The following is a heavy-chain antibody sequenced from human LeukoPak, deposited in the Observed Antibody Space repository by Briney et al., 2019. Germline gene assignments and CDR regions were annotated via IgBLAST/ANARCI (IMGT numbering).Heavy chain of an antibody. Sequence: ASVKVSCKASGYTFTGYYLHWVRQAPGQGLEWMGWINPNSGDTNYAQKFQGSVTMTRDTSISIVYMELSRLRSDDTAVYYCARGGPSRGTGFYYFDYWGQGTLVTASS. CDR3: ARGGPSRGTGFYYFDY. V-gene: IGHV1-2*02. CDR1: GYTFTGYY. D-gene: IGHD6-19*01. J-gene: IGHJ4*02. CDR2: INPNSGDT.